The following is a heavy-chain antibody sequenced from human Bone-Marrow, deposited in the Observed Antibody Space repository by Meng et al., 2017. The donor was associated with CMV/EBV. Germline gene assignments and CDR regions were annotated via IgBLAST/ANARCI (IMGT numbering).Heavy chain of an antibody. CDR2: IRYDGSNK. CDR1: GFTFSSYS. Sequence: GGSLRLSCAASGFTFSSYSMNWVRQAPGKGLEWVAFIRYDGSNKYYADSVKGRFTISRDNSKNTLYLQMNSLRAEDTAVYYCAKAQRHSYIVVVPAAFDYWGQGTLVTVSS. J-gene: IGHJ4*02. V-gene: IGHV3-30*02. CDR3: AKAQRHSYIVVVPAAFDY. D-gene: IGHD2-2*01.